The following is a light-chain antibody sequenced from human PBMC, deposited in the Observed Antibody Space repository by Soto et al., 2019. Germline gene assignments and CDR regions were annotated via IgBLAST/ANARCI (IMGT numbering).Light chain of an antibody. V-gene: IGLV2-14*01. CDR2: EVS. CDR1: SSDVGGYKF. J-gene: IGLJ3*02. Sequence: QSALTQPASVSGSPGQSITISCTGSSSDVGGYKFVSWYQHHPGTAPKLLIYEVSNRPSGVSNRFSGSKSGNTASLTISGLQAEDEADYYCCSYAGSRVFGGGTKLTVL. CDR3: CSYAGSRV.